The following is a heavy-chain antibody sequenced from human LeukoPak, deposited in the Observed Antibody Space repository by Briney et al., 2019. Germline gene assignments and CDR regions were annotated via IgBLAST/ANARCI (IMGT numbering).Heavy chain of an antibody. CDR3: ARDRRWLQYSDY. D-gene: IGHD5-24*01. CDR1: GFTFSSYA. J-gene: IGHJ4*02. CDR2: ISYDGSNK. Sequence: PGRSLRLSCAASGFTFSSYAMHWGRQAPGKGLEWVAVISYDGSNKYYADSVKGRFTISRDNSKNTLYLEMNSLRPEDTAVYYCARDRRWLQYSDYWGQGTLVTVSS. V-gene: IGHV3-30*04.